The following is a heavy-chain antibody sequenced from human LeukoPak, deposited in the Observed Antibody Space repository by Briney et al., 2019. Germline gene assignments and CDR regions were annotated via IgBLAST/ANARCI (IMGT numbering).Heavy chain of an antibody. D-gene: IGHD3-10*01. CDR3: AREGSLEYYFDY. CDR1: GFFFITYW. V-gene: IGHV3-74*01. J-gene: IGHJ4*02. Sequence: GGSLRLSCAASGFFFITYWMHWVRQAPGKGLVWVSGINSDGSKTSHADSVKGRFTISRDNAKNTLYLQMNGLRAEDTAVYYCAREGSLEYYFDYWGRGTLVTVSS. CDR2: INSDGSKT.